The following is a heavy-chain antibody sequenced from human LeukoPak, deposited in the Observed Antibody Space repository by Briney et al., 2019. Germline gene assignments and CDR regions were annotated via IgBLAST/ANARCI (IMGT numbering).Heavy chain of an antibody. V-gene: IGHV3-21*01. CDR3: ARGGYTMIRADPFDI. D-gene: IGHD3-22*01. CDR1: GFSFSNYD. Sequence: GRCLRLSCTASGFSFSNYDMNSVRQTPGKGLEWVSSISITSRYIYYADSAKGRFTVSRDNARASLYLQMNDLRAEDTARYHCARGGYTMIRADPFDIWGQGTMVTVSS. J-gene: IGHJ3*02. CDR2: ISITSRYI.